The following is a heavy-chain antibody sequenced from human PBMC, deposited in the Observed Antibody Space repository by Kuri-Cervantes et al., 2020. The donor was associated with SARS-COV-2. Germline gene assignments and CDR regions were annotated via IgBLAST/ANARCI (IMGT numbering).Heavy chain of an antibody. Sequence: ASVKVSCKASGYTFTGYYVHWVRQAPGQGLEWMGWINPNSGGTNYAQKLQGWVTMTRDTSISTAYMELSRLRSDDTAVYYCARGLDTAMAYYFDYWGQGTLVTVSS. CDR1: GYTFTGYY. CDR3: ARGLDTAMAYYFDY. J-gene: IGHJ4*02. CDR2: INPNSGGT. V-gene: IGHV1-2*04. D-gene: IGHD5-18*01.